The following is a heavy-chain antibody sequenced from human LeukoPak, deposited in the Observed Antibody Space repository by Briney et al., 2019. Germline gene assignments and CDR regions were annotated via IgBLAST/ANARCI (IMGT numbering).Heavy chain of an antibody. D-gene: IGHD3-10*01. CDR2: ISYDGSNK. J-gene: IGHJ4*02. Sequence: GRSLRLSCAASGFTFSSYAMHWVRQAPGKGLEWVAVISYDGSNKYYADSVKGRFTISRDNSKNTLYLQMHSLRAEDTAVYYCARDPRPTSLLWFGELYAPFDYWGQGTLVTVSS. V-gene: IGHV3-30*04. CDR1: GFTFSSYA. CDR3: ARDPRPTSLLWFGELYAPFDY.